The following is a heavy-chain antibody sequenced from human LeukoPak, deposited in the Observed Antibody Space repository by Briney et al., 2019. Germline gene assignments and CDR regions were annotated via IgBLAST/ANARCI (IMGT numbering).Heavy chain of an antibody. CDR1: GGSVSSGSYY. Sequence: LSLTCTVSGGSVSSGSYYWSWIRQPPGTGLEWIGYIYYSGSTNYNPSLKSRVTISMDTSKNQFSLKLSSVTAADTAVYYCARDPAVAGTLGYYYYGMDVWGQGTTVTVSS. D-gene: IGHD6-19*01. CDR3: ARDPAVAGTLGYYYYGMDV. V-gene: IGHV4-61*01. J-gene: IGHJ6*02. CDR2: IYYSGST.